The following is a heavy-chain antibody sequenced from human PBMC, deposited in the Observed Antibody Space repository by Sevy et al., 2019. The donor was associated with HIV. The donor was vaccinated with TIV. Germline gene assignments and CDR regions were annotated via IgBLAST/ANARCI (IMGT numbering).Heavy chain of an antibody. CDR3: AKGIGYSNGWYSWFDS. J-gene: IGHJ5*01. V-gene: IGHV3-9*01. CDR1: GFTFDDYA. D-gene: IGHD6-19*01. CDR2: SSWNSGSI. Sequence: GGSLRLSCVASGFTFDDYAMYWVRQAPGTGPEWVSGSSWNSGSIGYAESVKGRFTISRDNAKNSLYLQMNSLRVEDTALYYCAKGIGYSNGWYSWFDSWGQGTLVTVSS.